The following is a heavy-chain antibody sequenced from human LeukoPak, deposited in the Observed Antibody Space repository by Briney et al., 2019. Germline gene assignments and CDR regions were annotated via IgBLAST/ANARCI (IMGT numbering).Heavy chain of an antibody. CDR3: ARKAGYSSGWKNSYYYYYYMDV. CDR1: GGSFSGYY. D-gene: IGHD6-19*01. V-gene: IGHV4-34*01. J-gene: IGHJ6*03. CDR2: INHSGST. Sequence: SETLSLTCAVYGGSFSGYYWSWIRQPPGKGLEWIGEINHSGSTNYNPSLKSRVTISVDTSKNQFSLKLSSVTAADTAVYYCARKAGYSSGWKNSYYYYYYMDVWGKGTTVTVSS.